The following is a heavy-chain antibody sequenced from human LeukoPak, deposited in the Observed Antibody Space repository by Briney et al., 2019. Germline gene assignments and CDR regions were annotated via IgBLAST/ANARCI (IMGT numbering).Heavy chain of an antibody. CDR2: IYYSGST. V-gene: IGHV4-31*03. J-gene: IGHJ5*02. CDR3: ARFGEPAPNYYDSSDYRNWFDP. Sequence: PSETLSLTCTVSGGSISSGGYYWSWIRQHPGKGLEWIGHIYYSGSTYYNPSLKSRVTISVDTSKNQFSLKLSSVTAADTAVYYCARFGEPAPNYYDSSDYRNWFDPWGQGTLVTVSS. D-gene: IGHD3-22*01. CDR1: GGSISSGGYY.